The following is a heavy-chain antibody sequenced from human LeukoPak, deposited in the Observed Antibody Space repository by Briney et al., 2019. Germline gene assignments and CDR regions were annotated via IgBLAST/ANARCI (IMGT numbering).Heavy chain of an antibody. V-gene: IGHV1-69*04. D-gene: IGHD3-10*01. CDR2: IIPVLGVP. CDR3: ARSSPYNSGSYYLDV. J-gene: IGHJ6*02. Sequence: SVKVSCKASGGALTTYAINWVRQAPGQGLEWMGRIIPVLGVPNYPQKFQGRVTITADRSTRIGYMELTSLTSDDTAIYYCARSSPYNSGSYYLDVWGQGTTVTVSS. CDR1: GGALTTYA.